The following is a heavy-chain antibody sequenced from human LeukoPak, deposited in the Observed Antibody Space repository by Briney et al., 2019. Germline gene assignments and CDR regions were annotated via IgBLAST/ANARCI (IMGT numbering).Heavy chain of an antibody. Sequence: GSLRLSCAASGFTFSSYAMSWVRQAPGKGLEWIGYMYYTGSTNYNPSLKSRLTISVDTSKNQFSLRLSSVTAADTAVYYCARDGCPTTKSGCVGNWFDPWGQGTLVTVSS. CDR3: ARDGCPTTKSGCVGNWFDP. CDR1: GFTFSSYA. V-gene: IGHV4-59*01. CDR2: MYYTGST. J-gene: IGHJ5*02. D-gene: IGHD1-26*01.